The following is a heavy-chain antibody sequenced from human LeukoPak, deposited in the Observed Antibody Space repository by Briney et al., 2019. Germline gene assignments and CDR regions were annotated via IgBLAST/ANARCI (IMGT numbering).Heavy chain of an antibody. CDR3: ARDRYLGYSYGYIGNWFDP. Sequence: KPSETLSLTCTVSGGSISSYYWSRIRQPAGKGLEWIGRIYTSGSTNYNPSLKSRVTMSVDTSKNQFSLKLSSVTAADTAVYYCARDRYLGYSYGYIGNWFDPWGQGTLVTVSS. J-gene: IGHJ5*02. CDR1: GGSISSYY. D-gene: IGHD5-18*01. CDR2: IYTSGST. V-gene: IGHV4-4*07.